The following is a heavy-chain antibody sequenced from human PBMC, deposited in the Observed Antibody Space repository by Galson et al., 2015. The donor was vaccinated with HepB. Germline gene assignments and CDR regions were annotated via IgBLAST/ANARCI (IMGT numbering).Heavy chain of an antibody. CDR2: IKSKTDGGTT. CDR3: TTSNYGCSGGSCYSGYYYYMDV. Sequence: SLRLSCAASGFTFSNAWMNWVRQAPGKGLEWVGRIKSKTDGGTTDYAAPVKGRFTISRDDSKNTLYLQMNSLKTEDTAVYYCTTSNYGCSGGSCYSGYYYYMDVWGKGTTVTVSS. J-gene: IGHJ6*03. D-gene: IGHD2-15*01. CDR1: GFTFSNAW. V-gene: IGHV3-15*07.